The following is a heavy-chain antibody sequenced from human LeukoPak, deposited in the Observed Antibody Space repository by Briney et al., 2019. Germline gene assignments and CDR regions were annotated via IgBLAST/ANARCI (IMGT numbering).Heavy chain of an antibody. J-gene: IGHJ3*02. CDR2: IYYRSKWSN. CDR3: ARDQTGGLLFDI. D-gene: IGHD2-15*01. V-gene: IGHV6-1*01. CDR1: GDSVSSNSAA. Sequence: SQTLSLTCAISGDSVSSNSAAWHWIRQSPSRGLEWLGRIYYRSKWSNDYAVSVKSRITINADTSKNQFSLQLNSVTPEDTAMYYCARDQTGGLLFDIWGQGTMVTVSS.